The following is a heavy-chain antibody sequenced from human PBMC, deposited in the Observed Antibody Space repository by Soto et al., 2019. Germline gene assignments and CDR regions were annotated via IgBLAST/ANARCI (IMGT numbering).Heavy chain of an antibody. CDR3: VTVNLVGAAYYFDY. Sequence: PSLTCTVSGGSIRNGDYYWGWIRQPPGKGLEWIGYVYYSGTTYSHPSLNSRVSISVDTSENQFSLRLTSVTAADTAVYYCVTVNLVGAAYYFDYWGPGTLVTVSS. J-gene: IGHJ4*02. V-gene: IGHV4-30-4*01. CDR1: GGSIRNGDYY. D-gene: IGHD1-26*01. CDR2: VYYSGTT.